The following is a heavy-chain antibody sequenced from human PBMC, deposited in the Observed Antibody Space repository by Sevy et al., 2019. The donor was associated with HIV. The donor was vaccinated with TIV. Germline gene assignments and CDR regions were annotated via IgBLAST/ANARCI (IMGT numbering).Heavy chain of an antibody. CDR3: ARLCTGFIYYYYYGMDV. Sequence: GGSLRLSCAASGFAFSSSWMTWVRQAPGKGLEWVANIKQDGSEKYYVDFLKGRFTISRDNAKNSLYLKMKSLRAEDTAVYYCARLCTGFIYYYYYGMDVWGQGTTVTVSS. J-gene: IGHJ6*02. D-gene: IGHD2-2*01. V-gene: IGHV3-7*01. CDR1: GFAFSSSW. CDR2: IKQDGSEK.